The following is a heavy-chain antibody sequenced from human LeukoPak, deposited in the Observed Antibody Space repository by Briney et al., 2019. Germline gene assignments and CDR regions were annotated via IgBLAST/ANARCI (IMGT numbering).Heavy chain of an antibody. CDR2: INHSGST. V-gene: IGHV4-34*01. CDR3: ARGLGYFDWFPRWFDP. J-gene: IGHJ5*02. CDR1: GGSFSGYY. D-gene: IGHD3-9*01. Sequence: PSETLSLTCAVYGGSFSGYYWSWIRQPPGKGLEWIGEINHSGSTNYNPSLKSRVTISVDTSKNQFSLKLSSVTAADTAGYYCARGLGYFDWFPRWFDPWGQGTLVTVSS.